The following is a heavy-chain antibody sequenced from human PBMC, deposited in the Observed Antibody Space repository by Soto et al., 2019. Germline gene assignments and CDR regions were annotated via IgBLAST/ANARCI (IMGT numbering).Heavy chain of an antibody. CDR3: ARESVSVTYRFDS. Sequence: QVQLQESGPGLVRHSETLSLTCTVSGDSLSTYYWSWIRQPAGERLEWIGRIHDTGRTNYNPSLKRRVTMSVDTSKNQFSLRVNSVTAADTAVYYCARESVSVTYRFDSWGQVTLVTVSS. CDR1: GDSLSTYY. V-gene: IGHV4-4*07. J-gene: IGHJ4*02. CDR2: IHDTGRT. D-gene: IGHD4-17*01.